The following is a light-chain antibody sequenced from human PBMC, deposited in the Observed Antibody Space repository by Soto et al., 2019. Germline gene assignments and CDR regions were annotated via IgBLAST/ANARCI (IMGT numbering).Light chain of an antibody. CDR2: WAS. CDR1: QSILYSSNNKNY. CDR3: QQYYSTPGT. J-gene: IGKJ1*01. Sequence: DIVMTQSPDSLAVSLGERATINCKSSQSILYSSNNKNYFAWYQHKPGQPPKLLIYWASTRESGVPDRFSGSGSGTDFTLTISSLQAEDVAVYYCQQYYSTPGTFGQGTKVEIK. V-gene: IGKV4-1*01.